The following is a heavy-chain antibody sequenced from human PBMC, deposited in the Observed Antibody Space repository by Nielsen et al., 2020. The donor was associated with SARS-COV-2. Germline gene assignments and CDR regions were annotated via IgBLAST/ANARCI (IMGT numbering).Heavy chain of an antibody. D-gene: IGHD2-15*01. CDR3: AKDWTAIVVVPSGGVDY. V-gene: IGHV3-30*18. CDR1: GFTFSTYG. CDR2: ISYDGSNK. J-gene: IGHJ4*02. Sequence: SCPASGFTFSTYGMHCVRQAPGKGLEWVAAISYDGSNKYYVDSVKGRFTISRNNSKNTLYLQMSSLREEDTAVYYCAKDWTAIVVVPSGGVDYWGQGTLVTVSS.